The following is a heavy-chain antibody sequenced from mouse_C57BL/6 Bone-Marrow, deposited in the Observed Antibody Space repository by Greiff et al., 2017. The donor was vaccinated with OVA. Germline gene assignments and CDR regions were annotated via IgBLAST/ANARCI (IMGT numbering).Heavy chain of an antibody. CDR1: GYTFTDYY. CDR3: ARRGWLLRFDY. Sequence: QVQLKQSGPELVKPGASVKISCKASGYTFTDYYINWVKQRPGQGLEWIGWIFPGSGSTYYNEKFKGKATLTVDESSSTAYMLLSSLTSEDSAVYFCARRGWLLRFDYWGQGTTLTVSS. CDR2: IFPGSGST. V-gene: IGHV1-75*01. D-gene: IGHD2-3*01. J-gene: IGHJ2*01.